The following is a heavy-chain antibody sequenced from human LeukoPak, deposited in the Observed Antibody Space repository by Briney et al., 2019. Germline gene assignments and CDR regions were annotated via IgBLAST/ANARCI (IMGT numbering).Heavy chain of an antibody. D-gene: IGHD2-8*01. J-gene: IGHJ3*02. CDR1: GFTFSSYA. Sequence: GGSLRLSCAASGFTFSSYAMSWVRQAPGKGLEWVAAISGSGGSTYYADSVKGRFTISRDNSKNTLYLQMNSLRAEDTAVYYCAKDLRGHIVLMVYARGGEGAFDIWGQGTMVTVSS. CDR3: AKDLRGHIVLMVYARGGEGAFDI. V-gene: IGHV3-23*01. CDR2: ISGSGGST.